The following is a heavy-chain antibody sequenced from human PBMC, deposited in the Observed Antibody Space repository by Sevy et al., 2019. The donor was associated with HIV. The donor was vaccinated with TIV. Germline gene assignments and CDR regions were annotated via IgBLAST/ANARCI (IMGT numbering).Heavy chain of an antibody. J-gene: IGHJ6*02. CDR2: INPNSGGT. CDR3: ARDLPPYYDVWSGYYPAETNYYYYGMDV. CDR1: GYTFTGYY. V-gene: IGHV1-2*06. D-gene: IGHD3-3*01. Sequence: ASVKVSCKASGYTFTGYYMHWVRQAPGQGLEWMGRINPNSGGTNYAQKFQGRVTMTRDTSISTAYMELSRLRSDDTAVYYCARDLPPYYDVWSGYYPAETNYYYYGMDVWGQGTTVTLSS.